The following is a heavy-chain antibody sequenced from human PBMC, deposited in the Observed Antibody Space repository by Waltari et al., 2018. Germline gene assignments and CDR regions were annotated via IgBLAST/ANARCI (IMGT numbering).Heavy chain of an antibody. V-gene: IGHV4-34*01. Sequence: QVQLQQWGAGLLKPSETLSLTCAVYGGSFSGYYWSWIRQPPGQGLEWIGEINHSGSTKYNPSLKSRVTISLDTSKNQFSLKLSSVSAADTAVYYCARGRLEGGDYSYGLSYYYYYGMDVWGQGTTVTVSS. CDR1: GGSFSGYY. J-gene: IGHJ6*02. D-gene: IGHD5-18*01. CDR2: INHSGST. CDR3: ARGRLEGGDYSYGLSYYYYYGMDV.